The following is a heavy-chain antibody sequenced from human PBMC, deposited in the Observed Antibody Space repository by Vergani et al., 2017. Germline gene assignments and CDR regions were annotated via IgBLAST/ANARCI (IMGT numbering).Heavy chain of an antibody. CDR3: ASSELEWELLYYYYGMDV. V-gene: IGHV7-4-1*02. Sequence: QVQLVQSGAEVKKPGASLKVSCKASGYTFTGYYMHWVRQAPGQGLEWMGWINTNTGNPTYAQGFTGRFVFSLDTSVSTAYLQSSSLKAEDTAVYYCASSELEWELLYYYYGMDVGGQGTTVTVSS. CDR1: GYTFTGYY. D-gene: IGHD1-26*01. CDR2: INTNTGNP. J-gene: IGHJ6*02.